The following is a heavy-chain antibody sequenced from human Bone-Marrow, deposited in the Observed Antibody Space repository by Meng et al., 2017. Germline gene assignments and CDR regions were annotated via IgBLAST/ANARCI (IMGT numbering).Heavy chain of an antibody. CDR2: INPNSGGT. CDR3: ARDEDISAAGKLFGDY. Sequence: QGQLVRSGAEVKKPGASVKVSCKASGYTFTGYDMHWGRQAPGQGLEWMGRINPNSGGTNYAQNFQGRVTMTSDTSISTVYMELNGLRSDDTAVYYCARDEDISAAGKLFGDYWGQGTLVTVSS. CDR1: GYTFTGYD. J-gene: IGHJ4*02. D-gene: IGHD6-13*01. V-gene: IGHV1-2*06.